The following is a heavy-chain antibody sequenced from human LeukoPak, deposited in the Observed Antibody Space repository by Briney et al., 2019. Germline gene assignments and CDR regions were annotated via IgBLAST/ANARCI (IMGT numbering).Heavy chain of an antibody. CDR3: ASNFLVWLSPESDDY. D-gene: IGHD3-3*01. J-gene: IGHJ4*02. Sequence: GASVKVSCKASGGTFSSYTISWVRQAPGQGLEWMGRIIPILGIANYAQKFQGRVTITADKSTSTAYMELSSLRSEDTAVYYCASNFLVWLSPESDDYWGQGTLVTVSS. V-gene: IGHV1-69*02. CDR1: GGTFSSYT. CDR2: IIPILGIA.